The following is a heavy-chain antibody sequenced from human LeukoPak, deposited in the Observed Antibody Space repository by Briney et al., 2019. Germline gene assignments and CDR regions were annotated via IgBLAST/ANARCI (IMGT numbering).Heavy chain of an antibody. D-gene: IGHD2-15*01. CDR2: IYYSGST. CDR1: GGSISSSSYY. CDR3: ARQDVVVVAATPDVFDY. J-gene: IGHJ4*02. Sequence: PSETLSLTCTVSGGSISSSSYYWGWIRQSPGKGLEWIGSIYYSGSTYYNPSLKSRVTISVDTSKNQFSLKLSSVTAADTAVYYCARQDVVVVAATPDVFDYWGQGTLVTVSS. V-gene: IGHV4-39*01.